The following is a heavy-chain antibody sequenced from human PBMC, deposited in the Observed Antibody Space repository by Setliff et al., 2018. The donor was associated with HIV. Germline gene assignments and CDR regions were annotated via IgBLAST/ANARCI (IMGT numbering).Heavy chain of an antibody. CDR3: AKDAAALPAINYYYSYIDF. D-gene: IGHD5-18*01. J-gene: IGHJ6*03. Sequence: GGSLRLSCAASGFTFSSHWMSWVRQAPGKGLEWVANIKQDGSEKYHVDSVKGRFTISRDNAQNSLYLQMNSLRAEDTAVYYCAKDAAALPAINYYYSYIDFWGKGTTVTVSS. CDR1: GFTFSSHW. V-gene: IGHV3-7*03. CDR2: IKQDGSEK.